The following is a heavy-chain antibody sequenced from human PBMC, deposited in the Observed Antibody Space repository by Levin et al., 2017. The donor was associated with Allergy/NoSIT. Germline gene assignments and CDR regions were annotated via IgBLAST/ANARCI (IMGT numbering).Heavy chain of an antibody. J-gene: IGHJ4*02. Sequence: PGESLKISCAASGFTFSDYYMSWIRQAPGKGLEWVSYISSSGSTIYYADSVKGRFTISRDNAKNSLYLQMNSLRAEDTAVYYCARFYRHSSSPYYFDYWGQGTLVTVSS. V-gene: IGHV3-11*01. CDR3: ARFYRHSSSPYYFDY. CDR1: GFTFSDYY. CDR2: ISSSGSTI. D-gene: IGHD6-6*01.